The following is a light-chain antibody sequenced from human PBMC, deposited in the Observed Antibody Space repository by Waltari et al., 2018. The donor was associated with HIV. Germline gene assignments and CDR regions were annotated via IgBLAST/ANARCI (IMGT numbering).Light chain of an antibody. CDR2: EVN. J-gene: IGLJ3*02. V-gene: IGLV2-8*01. CDR3: SSYAGSNNWV. Sequence: QSALTPPPSASGSPGQSVTISCTGTNSDIGTYNYVSWYQQHPGKAPKFIIYEVNRRPSGVPDRFSGSKSGNTASLTVSGLQAEDEADYYCSSYAGSNNWVFGGGTKLTVL. CDR1: NSDIGTYNY.